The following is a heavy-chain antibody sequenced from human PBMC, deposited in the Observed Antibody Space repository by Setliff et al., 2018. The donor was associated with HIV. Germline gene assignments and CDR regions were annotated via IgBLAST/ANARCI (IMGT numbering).Heavy chain of an antibody. D-gene: IGHD3-10*01. CDR3: ARGRLETTDD. V-gene: IGHV4-61*09. CDR2: IYTSGST. J-gene: IGHJ4*02. Sequence: SETLSLTCTVSGGSISSGSYYWSWIRQPAGKGLEWIGHIYTSGSTNYNPSLKSRVTISVDTSTNQFSLKLSSVTAADTAVYYCARGRLETTDDWGQGMLVTVSS. CDR1: GGSISSGSYY.